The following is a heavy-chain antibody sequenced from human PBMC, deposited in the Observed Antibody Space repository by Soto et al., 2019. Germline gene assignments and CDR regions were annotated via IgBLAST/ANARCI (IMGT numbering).Heavy chain of an antibody. V-gene: IGHV1-69*01. CDR1: GGTFSSYA. J-gene: IGHJ6*02. Sequence: QVQLVQSGAEVKKPGSSVKVSCKASGGTFSSYAISWVRQAPGQGLEWMGGIIPIFGTANYAQKFQGRVTITADESTSTAYMELSSLRSEDTAVYYCARGDPSLPSYFYYYYGMDVWGQGTTVTVSS. CDR2: IIPIFGTA. D-gene: IGHD2-21*02. CDR3: ARGDPSLPSYFYYYYGMDV.